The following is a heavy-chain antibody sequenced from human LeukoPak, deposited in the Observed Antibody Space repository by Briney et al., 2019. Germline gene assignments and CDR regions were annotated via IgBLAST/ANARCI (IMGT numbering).Heavy chain of an antibody. CDR1: GVSFSTYY. CDR2: INHSGST. J-gene: IGHJ4*02. CDR3: ARSYYGSGRYGPQFDY. V-gene: IGHV4-34*01. D-gene: IGHD3-10*01. Sequence: PSDTLSLTCAVKGVSFSTYYWGWIRQPPGKGLEWIAEINHSGSTIYNPSLKSRVTISVDTSKNQFSLKLSSVTAADTAVYYCARSYYGSGRYGPQFDYWGQGTLVTASS.